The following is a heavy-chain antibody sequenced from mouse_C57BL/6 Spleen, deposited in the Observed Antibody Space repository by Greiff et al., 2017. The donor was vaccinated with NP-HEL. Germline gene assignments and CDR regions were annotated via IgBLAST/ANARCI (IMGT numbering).Heavy chain of an antibody. D-gene: IGHD1-1*01. J-gene: IGHJ2*01. CDR2: ISDGGSYT. CDR1: GFTFSSYA. CDR3: AREGVVANFDY. V-gene: IGHV5-4*01. Sequence: EVKLMESGGGLVKPGGSLKLSCAASGFTFSSYAMSWVRQTPEKRLEWVATISDGGSYTYYPDNVKGRFTISRDNAKNNLYLQMSHLKSEDTAMYYCAREGVVANFDYWGQGTTLTVSS.